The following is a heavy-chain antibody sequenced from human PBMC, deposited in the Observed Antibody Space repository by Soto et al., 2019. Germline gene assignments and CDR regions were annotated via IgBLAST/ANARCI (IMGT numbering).Heavy chain of an antibody. V-gene: IGHV3-23*01. D-gene: IGHD6-13*01. J-gene: IGHJ4*02. Sequence: GGSLRLSCAASGFTFSSYAMSWVRQAPGKGLEWVSAISGSGGSTYYADSVKGRFTISRDNSKNTLYPQMNSLRAEDTAVYYCAKRSLSTDSSSWYFDYWGQGTLVTVSS. CDR1: GFTFSSYA. CDR3: AKRSLSTDSSSWYFDY. CDR2: ISGSGGST.